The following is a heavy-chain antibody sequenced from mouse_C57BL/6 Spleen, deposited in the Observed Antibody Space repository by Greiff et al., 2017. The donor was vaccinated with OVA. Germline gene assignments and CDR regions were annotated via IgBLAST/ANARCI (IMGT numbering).Heavy chain of an antibody. D-gene: IGHD2-4*01. CDR1: GYTFTSYW. CDR2: IYPGSGST. V-gene: IGHV1-55*01. CDR3: ARQYDYDDAMDY. Sequence: QVQLQQPGAELVKPGASVKMSCKASGYTFTSYWITWVKQRPGQGLEWIGDIYPGSGSTNYNEKFKSKATLTVDTSSSTAYMQLSSLTSEDSAVYYCARQYDYDDAMDYWGQGTSVTVSS. J-gene: IGHJ4*01.